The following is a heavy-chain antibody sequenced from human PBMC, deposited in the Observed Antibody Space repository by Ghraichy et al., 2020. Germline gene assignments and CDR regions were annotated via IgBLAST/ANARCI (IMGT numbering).Heavy chain of an antibody. CDR3: ARDLGLPDIVVVPTTTDGFDY. Sequence: GGSLRLSCAASGFTFSSYEMNWVRQAPGKGLEWVSYITSSGGAMYYADSVKGRFTISRDNAKNSLYLQMNSLRAEDTAVYYCARDLGLPDIVVVPTTTDGFDYWGQGTLVTVSS. CDR2: ITSSGGAM. CDR1: GFTFSSYE. V-gene: IGHV3-48*03. J-gene: IGHJ4*02. D-gene: IGHD2-2*01.